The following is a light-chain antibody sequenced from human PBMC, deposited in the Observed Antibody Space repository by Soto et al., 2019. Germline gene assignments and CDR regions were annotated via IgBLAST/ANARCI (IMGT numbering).Light chain of an antibody. J-gene: IGKJ1*01. Sequence: EIVLTQSPATLSLSPGERATLSCRASQYVSSFLAWYQQKAGQAPRLLIYDASHRATGIPARFSGSGSGTDFTLTINSIEPEDFAVYYCQQRYNWPPTFGQGTKVAIK. CDR3: QQRYNWPPT. CDR1: QYVSSF. CDR2: DAS. V-gene: IGKV3-11*01.